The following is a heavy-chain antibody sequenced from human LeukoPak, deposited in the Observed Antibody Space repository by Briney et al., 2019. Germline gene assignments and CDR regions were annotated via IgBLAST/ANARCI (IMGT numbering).Heavy chain of an antibody. CDR2: IYSGGST. D-gene: IGHD3-3*01. J-gene: IGHJ6*03. CDR1: GFTVSSNY. Sequence: GGSLRLSCAASGFTVSSNYMTWVRQAPGKGLEWVSVIYSGGSTYYSDSVRGGFTISRDNSKNTSYVEMNTISAEDTAVYYCAMRTIFGPLRDYYYMDVWGKGTTVTVSS. CDR3: AMRTIFGPLRDYYYMDV. V-gene: IGHV3-66*01.